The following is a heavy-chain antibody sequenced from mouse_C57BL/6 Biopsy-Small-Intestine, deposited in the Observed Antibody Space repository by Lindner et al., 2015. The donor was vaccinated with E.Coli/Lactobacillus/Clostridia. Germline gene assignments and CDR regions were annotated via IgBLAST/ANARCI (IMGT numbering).Heavy chain of an antibody. V-gene: IGHV1-81*01. D-gene: IGHD1-1*01. J-gene: IGHJ2*01. CDR1: GYSFTTYG. CDR2: IYPSSGNS. Sequence: VQLQESGAELARPGASVKLSCKASGYSFTTYGISWVKQRTGQGLEWIGEIYPSSGNSYYNEKFKDKATLTADKSSSSAYVELRSLTSEDSAVYFCARWGSTVVATEFDYWGQGTTLTVSS. CDR3: ARWGSTVVATEFDY.